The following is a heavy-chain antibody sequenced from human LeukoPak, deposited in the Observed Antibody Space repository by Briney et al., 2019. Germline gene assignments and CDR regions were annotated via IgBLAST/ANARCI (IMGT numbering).Heavy chain of an antibody. J-gene: IGHJ6*03. CDR1: GFTFSSYG. CDR3: AKGSFHLGDCSSTSCYRYYMDV. D-gene: IGHD2-2*01. Sequence: GGPLRLSCAASGFTFSSYGMHWVRQAPGEGLEWVAFIGYDGNNKYDPDAVKGRFTISRDKSKNTLYLQMNSLSADDTAVYYCAKGSFHLGDCSSTSCYRYYMDVWGKGTTVT. V-gene: IGHV3-30*02. CDR2: IGYDGNNK.